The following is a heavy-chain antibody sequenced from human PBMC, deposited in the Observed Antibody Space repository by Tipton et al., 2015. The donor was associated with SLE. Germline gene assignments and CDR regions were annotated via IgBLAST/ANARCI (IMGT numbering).Heavy chain of an antibody. CDR3: ARGYYYYMAI. J-gene: IGHJ6*03. CDR2: IYYSGST. V-gene: IGHV4-59*01. Sequence: TLSLTCTVSAGSISSYYWSWIRQHPGKGLEGIGDIYYSGSTNYNPSLKSRVTISIDTSKNHFSLKVNSVTAAETAVYYCARGYYYYMAIWGKGTTVTVAS. CDR1: AGSISSYY.